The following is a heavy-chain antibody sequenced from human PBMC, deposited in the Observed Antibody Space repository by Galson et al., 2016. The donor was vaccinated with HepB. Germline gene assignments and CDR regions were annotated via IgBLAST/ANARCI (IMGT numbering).Heavy chain of an antibody. V-gene: IGHV3-7*01. CDR3: ATGGGRRSKYYGMDV. CDR1: GFTFSNYW. J-gene: IGHJ6*02. D-gene: IGHD1-26*01. CDR2: INQDGGPK. Sequence: SLRLSCAASGFTFSNYWMSWVRQAPGKGLEWVANINQDGGPKSYADSVKGRFTVSRDNAKNSLYLQMNSLRAEDTAVYYCATGGGRRSKYYGMDVWGHGTMVTVSS.